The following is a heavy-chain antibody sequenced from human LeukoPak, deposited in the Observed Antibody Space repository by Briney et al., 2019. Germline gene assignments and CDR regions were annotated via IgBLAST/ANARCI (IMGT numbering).Heavy chain of an antibody. D-gene: IGHD6-13*01. Sequence: GGSLRLSCAASGFTFSSYGMHWVRQAPGKGLEWVAFIRYDGSNKYYADSVKGRFTISRDNSKNTLYLQMNSLRAEDTAVYYCAKDWEETGYSSSWYYYYYYMDVWGKGTTVTVSS. CDR1: GFTFSSYG. CDR3: AKDWEETGYSSSWYYYYYYMDV. J-gene: IGHJ6*03. CDR2: IRYDGSNK. V-gene: IGHV3-30*02.